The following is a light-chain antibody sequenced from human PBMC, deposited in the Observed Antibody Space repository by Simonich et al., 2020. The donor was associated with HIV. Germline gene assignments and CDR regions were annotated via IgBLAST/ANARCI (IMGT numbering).Light chain of an antibody. J-gene: IGLJ2*01. CDR1: SSDVGGKNY. Sequence: QSALTQPPSVSGSPGQSIAISCTGTSSDVGGKNYVSWYQQHPGKAPKLSIYDVSKRPSGVPDRFSASKSGNTASLTISGLQAEDEADYYCCSYAGSFHVVFGGGTKLTVL. CDR3: CSYAGSFHVV. CDR2: DVS. V-gene: IGLV2-11*02.